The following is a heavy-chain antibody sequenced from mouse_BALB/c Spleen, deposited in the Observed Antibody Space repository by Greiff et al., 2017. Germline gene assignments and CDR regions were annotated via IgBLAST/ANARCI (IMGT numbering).Heavy chain of an antibody. D-gene: IGHD2-4*01. CDR2: IDPYNGGT. V-gene: IGHV1S135*01. CDR3: ARGDYYYAMDY. CDR1: GYSFTGYN. Sequence: EVQLVESGPELGKPGASVKISCKASGYSFTGYNMYWVKQSHRKSLEWIGYIDPYNGGTSYNQKSKGKATLTVDKSSSTAYMHLNSLTSEDSAIYYCARGDYYYAMDYWGQGTSVTVSS. J-gene: IGHJ4*01.